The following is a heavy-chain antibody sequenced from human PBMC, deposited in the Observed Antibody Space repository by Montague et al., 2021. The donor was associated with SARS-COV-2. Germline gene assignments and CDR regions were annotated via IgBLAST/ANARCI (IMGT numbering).Heavy chain of an antibody. Sequence: SLRLSCAASGFTFSSYGMHWVRQATGKGLEWVSAIGTAGDTYYPGSVKGRFTISRENAKNSLYLHMNSLRAGDTAVYYCARGYYDSSGYFNWFDPWGQGTLVTVSS. V-gene: IGHV3-13*01. CDR3: ARGYYDSSGYFNWFDP. CDR1: GFTFSSYG. CDR2: IGTAGDT. J-gene: IGHJ5*02. D-gene: IGHD3-22*01.